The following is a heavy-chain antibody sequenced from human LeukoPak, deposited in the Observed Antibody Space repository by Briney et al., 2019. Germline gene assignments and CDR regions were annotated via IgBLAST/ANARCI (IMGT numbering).Heavy chain of an antibody. CDR2: ISGSGGST. V-gene: IGHV3-23*01. D-gene: IGHD2/OR15-2a*01. CDR3: AKDRDTEQPLLLSYFDY. Sequence: GGSLRLSCAASGLTFSSYAMSWVRQAPGKGLEWVSVISGSGGSTYYADSVKGRFTISRDNSKNTLYLQVSSLRAEDTAVYYCAKDRDTEQPLLLSYFDYWGQGTLVTVSS. J-gene: IGHJ4*02. CDR1: GLTFSSYA.